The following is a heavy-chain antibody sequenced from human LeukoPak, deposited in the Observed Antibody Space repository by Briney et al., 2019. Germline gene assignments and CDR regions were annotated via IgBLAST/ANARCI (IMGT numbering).Heavy chain of an antibody. CDR3: ATSIAAARTYYYYSMDV. V-gene: IGHV1-2*04. J-gene: IGHJ6*02. Sequence: ASVKVSCKASGYTFTGYYMHWVRQAPGQGLEWMGWINPNSGGTNYAQKFQGWVTMTRDTSISTAYMELSRLRSDDTAVYYCATSIAAARTYYYYSMDVWGQGTTVTVSS. D-gene: IGHD6-13*01. CDR1: GYTFTGYY. CDR2: INPNSGGT.